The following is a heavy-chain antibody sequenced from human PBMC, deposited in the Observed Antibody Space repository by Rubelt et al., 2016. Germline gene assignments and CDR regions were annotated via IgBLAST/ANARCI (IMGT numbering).Heavy chain of an antibody. V-gene: IGHV3-23*01. J-gene: IGHJ4*02. CDR3: ATKSNGFDY. CDR1: RFTFSTYA. CDR2: TTGSGVDT. Sequence: EVQLLESGGDLVQPGGSLRLSCAASRFTFSTYAMGWVRQAPGKGLEWVSSTTGSGVDTYYADSVKGRFTISRDNSRITLYLQMNSLRAEDTAVYYCATKSNGFDYWGQGTLVTVSS. D-gene: IGHD2-8*01.